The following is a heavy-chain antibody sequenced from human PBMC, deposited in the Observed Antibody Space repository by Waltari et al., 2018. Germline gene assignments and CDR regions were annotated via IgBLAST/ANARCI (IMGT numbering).Heavy chain of an antibody. D-gene: IGHD2-2*02. CDR2: SWLEGNTK. CDR1: GFPFSSYG. V-gene: IGHV3-33*01. Sequence: QVQLVESGGGVVQPGRSLRLSCAASGFPFSSYGMHWVRRAPGKGRGWVAISWLEGNTKNYADSVKGRFTISRDNSRNTLYLQMNSLRAEDTAVYYCARDLGACSGDSCYTEYLDYWGQGTLVTVSS. J-gene: IGHJ4*02. CDR3: ARDLGACSGDSCYTEYLDY.